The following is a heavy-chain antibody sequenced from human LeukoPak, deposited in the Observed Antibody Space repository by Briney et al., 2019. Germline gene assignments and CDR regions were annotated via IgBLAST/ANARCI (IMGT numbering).Heavy chain of an antibody. J-gene: IGHJ6*03. CDR2: IYYSGST. V-gene: IGHV4-39*07. CDR3: ARGSGYDPGPASYYYYYMDV. Sequence: SETLSLTCTVSGGSISSSSYYWGWIRQPPGKGLEWIGSIYYSGSTYYNPSLKSRVTISVDTSKNQFSLKLSSVTAADTAVYYCARGSGYDPGPASYYYYYMDVWGKGTTVTVSS. CDR1: GGSISSSSYY. D-gene: IGHD5-12*01.